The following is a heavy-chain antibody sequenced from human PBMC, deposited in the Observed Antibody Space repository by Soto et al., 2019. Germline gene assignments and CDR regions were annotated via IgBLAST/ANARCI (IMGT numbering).Heavy chain of an antibody. CDR3: ARAHNYVWGSYRPPLIYYGMDV. Sequence: SETLSLTCAVYGGSFSGYYWSWIRQPPGKGLEWIGEINHSGSTNYNPSLKSRVTISVDTSKNQFSLKLSSVTAADTAVYYCARAHNYVWGSYRPPLIYYGMDVWGQGTTVTVSS. J-gene: IGHJ6*02. V-gene: IGHV4-34*01. CDR2: INHSGST. D-gene: IGHD3-16*02. CDR1: GGSFSGYY.